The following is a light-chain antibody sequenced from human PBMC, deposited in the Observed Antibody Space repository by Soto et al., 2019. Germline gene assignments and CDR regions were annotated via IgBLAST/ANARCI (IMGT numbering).Light chain of an antibody. CDR2: SAS. CDR1: QSISSN. CDR3: QQSFSIPYI. J-gene: IGKJ2*01. V-gene: IGKV1-39*01. Sequence: DIQMTQSPSSLSAFAGDRVTITCRASQSISSNLNWYQQKPGKAPKLLIYSASSLQSGVPSRFSGSGSGTDFTLTITSLQPEDFATYYCQQSFSIPYIFGQGTKQDIK.